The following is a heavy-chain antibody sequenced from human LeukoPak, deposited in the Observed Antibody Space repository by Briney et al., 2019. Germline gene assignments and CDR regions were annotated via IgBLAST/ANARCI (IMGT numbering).Heavy chain of an antibody. V-gene: IGHV4-39*01. J-gene: IGHJ4*02. Sequence: SETLSLTCTVSGGSISSSSYYWGWIRQPPGKGLEWIGSIYYSGSTYYNPSLKSRVTISVDTSKNQFSLKLSSVTAADTAVYYCASLYDSSGYYYVMTDYWGRGTLVTVSS. CDR2: IYYSGST. D-gene: IGHD3-22*01. CDR1: GGSISSSSYY. CDR3: ASLYDSSGYYYVMTDY.